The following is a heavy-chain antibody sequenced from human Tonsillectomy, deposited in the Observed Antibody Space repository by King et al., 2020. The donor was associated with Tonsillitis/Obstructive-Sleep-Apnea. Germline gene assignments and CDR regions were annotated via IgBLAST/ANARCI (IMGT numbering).Heavy chain of an antibody. CDR3: ARDLGAGGFDY. CDR2: INASGGST. CDR1: GYTFTSYY. J-gene: IGHJ4*02. D-gene: IGHD3-16*01. Sequence: QLVQSGAEVKKPGASVKVSCKASGYTFTSYYIHWVRQAPGQGLEWMGIINASGGSTSYAQKFQGRVTMTRDTSTSTVYMELSSLRSEDTAVYYCARDLGAGGFDYWGQGTLVTVSS. V-gene: IGHV1-46*01.